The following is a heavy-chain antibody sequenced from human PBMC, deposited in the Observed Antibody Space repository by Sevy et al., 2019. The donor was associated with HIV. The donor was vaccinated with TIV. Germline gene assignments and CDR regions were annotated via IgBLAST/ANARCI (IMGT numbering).Heavy chain of an antibody. CDR2: ISSSSSTI. V-gene: IGHV3-48*01. CDR3: ASIGYSSGWYPKYYYYGMDV. CDR1: GFTFSSYS. Sequence: GGSLRLSCAASGFTFSSYSMNWVRQAPGKGLEWVSYISSSSSTIYYADSLKGRFTISSDNAMNSLYLQMNSLRAEDTAVYYCASIGYSSGWYPKYYYYGMDVWGQGTTVTVSS. D-gene: IGHD6-19*01. J-gene: IGHJ6*02.